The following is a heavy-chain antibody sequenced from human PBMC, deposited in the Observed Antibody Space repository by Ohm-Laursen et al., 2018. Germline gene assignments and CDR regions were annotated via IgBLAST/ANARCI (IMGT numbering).Heavy chain of an antibody. Sequence: GSLRLSCTASGFSFSTFTMNWVRQAPGKGLEWVSTSIGSDGRSYYADSVKGRFTISRDESKNTLYLQMTSLRVEDTAIYYCTKDMSPNGIWDFDYWGQGTRVTVSS. V-gene: IGHV3-23*01. J-gene: IGHJ4*02. D-gene: IGHD2-8*01. CDR2: SIGSDGRS. CDR3: TKDMSPNGIWDFDY. CDR1: GFSFSTFT.